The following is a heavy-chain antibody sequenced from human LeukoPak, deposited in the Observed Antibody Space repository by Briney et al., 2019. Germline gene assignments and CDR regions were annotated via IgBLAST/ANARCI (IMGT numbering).Heavy chain of an antibody. CDR2: ISTSGST. CDR1: GDSISGANYY. J-gene: IGHJ4*02. V-gene: IGHV4-61*02. D-gene: IGHD3-22*01. CDR3: ARGEYYYDSSGESPGYFDY. Sequence: SQTLSLTCTVSGDSISGANYYWTWIRQPADKGLEWIGRISTSGSTSYDPSLKSRVTISVDTSKNQFFLNLNSVTAADTAVYYCARGEYYYDSSGESPGYFDYWGQGTLVTVSS.